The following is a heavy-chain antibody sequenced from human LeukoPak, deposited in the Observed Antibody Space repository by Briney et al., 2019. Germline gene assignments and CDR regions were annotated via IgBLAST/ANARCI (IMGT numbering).Heavy chain of an antibody. CDR3: VPLNWNPPGDFDR. CDR1: GFTFSSYA. Sequence: GGSLRLSCAASGFTFSSYAMSWVRQAPGKGLEWVANIKDDGSDKYYVDSVKGRFTISKDNAKNSLFLQMNSLRVEDTAVYYCVPLNWNPPGDFDRWGQGTLVTVSS. D-gene: IGHD1-20*01. CDR2: IKDDGSDK. J-gene: IGHJ4*02. V-gene: IGHV3-7*01.